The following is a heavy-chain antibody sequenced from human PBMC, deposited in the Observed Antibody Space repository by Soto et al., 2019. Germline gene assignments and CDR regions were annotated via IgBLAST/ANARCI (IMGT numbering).Heavy chain of an antibody. CDR2: IKAGNGNT. J-gene: IGHJ3*02. Sequence: ASVKVSCKASGYTFTSYAMHWVRQAPGQRLEWIGRIKAGNGNTKYSQKFQGRVTITRDTSASTAYMELSSLSSEDTAVYYCASTVTTSAFDIWGQGTMVTVSS. CDR1: GYTFTSYA. CDR3: ASTVTTSAFDI. D-gene: IGHD4-4*01. V-gene: IGHV1-3*01.